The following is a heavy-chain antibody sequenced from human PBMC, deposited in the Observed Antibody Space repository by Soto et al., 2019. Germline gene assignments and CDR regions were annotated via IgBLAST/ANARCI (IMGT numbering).Heavy chain of an antibody. CDR3: AKDRPDAFDI. Sequence: GGSLRLSCAASGFTFSSYGMHWVRQAPGKGLEWVAVISYDGSNKYYADSVKGRFTISRDNSKNTLYLQMNSLRAEDTAVYYCAKDRPDAFDIWGQGTMVTVSS. V-gene: IGHV3-30*18. CDR2: ISYDGSNK. J-gene: IGHJ3*02. CDR1: GFTFSSYG.